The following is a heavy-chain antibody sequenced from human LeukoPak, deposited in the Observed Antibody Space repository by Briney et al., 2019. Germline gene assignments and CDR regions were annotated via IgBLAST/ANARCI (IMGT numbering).Heavy chain of an antibody. D-gene: IGHD6-6*01. J-gene: IGHJ5*02. V-gene: IGHV1-8*01. CDR1: GYTFTNYD. Sequence: ASVKVSCKASGYTFTNYDINWVRQATGQGLEWMGWMNPHSGYNGYAQRFQGRVTMTRNTSISTAYMELSSLTSDDTAVYFCAREFNSSGSGFDPWGQGTLVAVSS. CDR2: MNPHSGYN. CDR3: AREFNSSGSGFDP.